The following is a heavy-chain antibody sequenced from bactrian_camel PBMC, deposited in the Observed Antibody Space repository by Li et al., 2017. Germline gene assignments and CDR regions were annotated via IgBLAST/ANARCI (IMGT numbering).Heavy chain of an antibody. J-gene: IGHJ4*01. CDR1: GFSLNGAE. CDR3: RQIAHTIVMLTTWRGAVGPETITT. Sequence: HVQLVESGGGSVHTGETLRLSCTASGFSLNGAEMGWYRQAPGKEREGVAAIDSDGYTSFADSVKGRFTISRDNAKSTLYLQMNTLKTEDTACITVRQIAHTIVMLTTWRGAVGPETITTGARGPRSPSP. CDR2: IDSDGYT. D-gene: IGHD2*01. V-gene: IGHV3S53*01.